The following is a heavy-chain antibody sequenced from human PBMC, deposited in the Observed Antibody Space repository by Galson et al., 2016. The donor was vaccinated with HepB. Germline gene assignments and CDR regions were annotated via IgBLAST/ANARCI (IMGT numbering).Heavy chain of an antibody. J-gene: IGHJ4*02. V-gene: IGHV3-21*01. CDR3: ATVPILGAVARYLDY. Sequence: SLRLSCAGSGFTFNGYNMNWVRQAPGKGPEWVSSISSGSSYIYYADSVKGRFTISRDNAKKSLFLQMNSLRVEDTAVYYCATVPILGAVARYLDYWGQGTLVTVSS. D-gene: IGHD3-3*01. CDR1: GFTFNGYN. CDR2: ISSGSSYI.